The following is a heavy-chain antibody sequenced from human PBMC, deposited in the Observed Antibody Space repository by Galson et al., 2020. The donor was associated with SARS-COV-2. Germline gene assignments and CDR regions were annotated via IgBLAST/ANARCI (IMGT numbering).Heavy chain of an antibody. CDR3: AREMDIVRDPAAMGAFDM. J-gene: IGHJ3*02. D-gene: IGHD2-2*03. V-gene: IGHV6-1*01. Sequence: SQTLSLTCAISGDSVSSIVAAWNWIRQSPSRGFEWLGRTYYRSKWNNDYAVSVKSRITVNVDTSKHQFSLHLNSVTPEDTAVYFCAREMDIVRDPAAMGAFDMWGQGTVVTVSS. CDR2: TYYRSKWNN. CDR1: GDSVSSIVAA.